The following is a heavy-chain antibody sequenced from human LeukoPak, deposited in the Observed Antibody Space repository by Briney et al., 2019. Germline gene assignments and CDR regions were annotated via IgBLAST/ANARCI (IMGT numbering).Heavy chain of an antibody. J-gene: IGHJ5*02. CDR2: ISGNGGRT. CDR3: AKVRDLDTVLGRFDN. D-gene: IGHD5-18*01. Sequence: PGGSLRLSCAASGFTFSSYAMSWVRQAPGKGLEWVSVISGNGGRTYYADSVKGRFTISRDNSKNTLYLQTNSLRAEDTAVYYCAKVRDLDTVLGRFDNWGQGTLVTVSS. CDR1: GFTFSSYA. V-gene: IGHV3-23*01.